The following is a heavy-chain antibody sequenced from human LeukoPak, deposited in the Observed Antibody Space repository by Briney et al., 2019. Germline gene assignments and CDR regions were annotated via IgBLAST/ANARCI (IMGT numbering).Heavy chain of an antibody. CDR1: GYTLTELS. V-gene: IGHV1-24*01. CDR2: FDPEDGET. J-gene: IGHJ4*02. D-gene: IGHD1-26*01. Sequence: ASVKVSCKVSGYTLTELSMHWVRQAPGKGLEWMGGFDPEDGETIYAQKFQGRVTMTEDTSTDTAYMELSSLRSEDTAVYYCATDLSGSWAPYFDYWGQGTLVTVSS. CDR3: ATDLSGSWAPYFDY.